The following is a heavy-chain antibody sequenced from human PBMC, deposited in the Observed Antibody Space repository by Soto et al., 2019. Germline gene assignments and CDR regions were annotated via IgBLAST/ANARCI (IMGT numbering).Heavy chain of an antibody. Sequence: SETLSLTCTVSGGSISSYNWSWLRQPPGEGLEWIGYIYYSGSTNYNSSVKGRVPMSLDTSKNKFSLRLISLTAAGQAVYYCRRVQPGSIVYWGQGALVAVSS. CDR1: GGSISSYN. D-gene: IGHD1-1*01. J-gene: IGHJ4*02. V-gene: IGHV4-59*01. CDR2: IYYSGST. CDR3: RRVQPGSIVY.